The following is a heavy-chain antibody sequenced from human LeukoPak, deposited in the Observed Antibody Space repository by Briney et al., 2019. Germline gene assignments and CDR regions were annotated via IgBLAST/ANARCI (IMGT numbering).Heavy chain of an antibody. CDR3: ASHRNVYGDRTGDYYYMDV. V-gene: IGHV1-69*05. CDR2: IIPIFGTA. Sequence: ASVKVSXKASGGTFSSYAISWVRQAPGQGLEWMGGIIPIFGTANYAQKFQGRVTITTDESTSTAYMELSSLRSEDTAVYYCASHRNVYGDRTGDYYYMDVWGKGTMVTVSS. D-gene: IGHD4-17*01. J-gene: IGHJ6*03. CDR1: GGTFSSYA.